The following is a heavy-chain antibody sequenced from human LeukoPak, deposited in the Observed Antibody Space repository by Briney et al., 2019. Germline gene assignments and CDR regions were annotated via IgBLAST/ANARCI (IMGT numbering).Heavy chain of an antibody. V-gene: IGHV3-33*01. D-gene: IGHD4-23*01. CDR1: GFTFSSYG. CDR3: ARDHDYGGNSAFDY. CDR2: IWYDGSNK. J-gene: IGHJ4*02. Sequence: GGSLRLSCAASGFTFSSYGMHWVRQAPAKGLEWVAVIWYDGSNKYYADSVKGRFTISRDNSKNTLYLQMNSLRAEDTAVYYCARDHDYGGNSAFDYWGQGTLVTVSS.